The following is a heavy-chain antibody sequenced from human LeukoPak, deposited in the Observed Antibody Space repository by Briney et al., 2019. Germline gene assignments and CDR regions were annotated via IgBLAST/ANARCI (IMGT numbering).Heavy chain of an antibody. D-gene: IGHD3-10*01. J-gene: IGHJ4*02. Sequence: SETLSLTCTVSGDSISSYYWSWIRQPAGKGLEWIGRIYTSGSTNYNPSLKSRVTLSVDMSKNQFSLKLSSVTAADTAVYYCARGGVLLWFGELYPYYFDYWGQGTLVTVSS. CDR1: GDSISSYY. CDR2: IYTSGST. CDR3: ARGGVLLWFGELYPYYFDY. V-gene: IGHV4-4*07.